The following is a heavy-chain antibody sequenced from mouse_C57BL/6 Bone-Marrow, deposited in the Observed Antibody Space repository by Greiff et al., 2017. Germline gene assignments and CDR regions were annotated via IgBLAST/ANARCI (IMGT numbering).Heavy chain of an antibody. D-gene: IGHD2-2*01. CDR3: ARSTMVTTHYYAMDY. CDR1: GYTFTSYG. CDR2: IYPRSGNT. V-gene: IGHV1-81*01. Sequence: LVESGAELARPGASVKLSCKASGYTFTSYGISWVKQRTGQGLEWIGEIYPRSGNTYYNEKFKGKATLTADKSSSTAYMELRSLTSEDSAVYFCARSTMVTTHYYAMDYWGQGTSVTVSS. J-gene: IGHJ4*01.